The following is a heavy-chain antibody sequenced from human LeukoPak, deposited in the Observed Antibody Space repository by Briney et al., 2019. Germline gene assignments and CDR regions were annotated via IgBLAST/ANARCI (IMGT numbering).Heavy chain of an antibody. CDR3: ARDSYGSGSYKPYYFDY. D-gene: IGHD3-10*01. J-gene: IGHJ4*02. Sequence: ASVKVSCKASGYTFTSYYMHWVRQAPGQGLEWMGIINPSGGSTSYAQKFQGRVTMTRDTSTSTVYMELSSLRSEDTAVYYCARDSYGSGSYKPYYFDYWGQGTLVTVSS. V-gene: IGHV1-46*01. CDR2: INPSGGST. CDR1: GYTFTSYY.